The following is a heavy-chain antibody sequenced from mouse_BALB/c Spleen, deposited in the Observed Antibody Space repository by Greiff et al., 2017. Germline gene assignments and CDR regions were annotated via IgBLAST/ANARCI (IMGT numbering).Heavy chain of an antibody. CDR2: ISDGGSYT. Sequence: EVMLVESGGGLVKPGGSLKLSCAASGFTFSDYYMYWVRQTPEKRLEWVATISDGGSYTYYPDSVKGRFTISRDNAKNNLYLQMSSLKSVDTAMYYCASDGYATAPPFAYWGQGTLVTVSA. D-gene: IGHD1-2*01. CDR1: GFTFSDYY. CDR3: ASDGYATAPPFAY. V-gene: IGHV5-4*02. J-gene: IGHJ3*01.